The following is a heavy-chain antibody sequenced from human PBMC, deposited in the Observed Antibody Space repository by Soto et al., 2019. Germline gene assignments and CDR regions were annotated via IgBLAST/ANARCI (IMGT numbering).Heavy chain of an antibody. Sequence: GGSLRLSCAASGLTFSSYTMTWVRQAPGKGLEWVSGISASGAETYYADSVRGRFTISRDNSRNTLYLQMNRLRADDTAVYYCANRPRYYNMDVWGQGTTVTVSS. CDR1: GLTFSSYT. V-gene: IGHV3-23*01. CDR3: ANRPRYYNMDV. J-gene: IGHJ6*02. CDR2: ISASGAET.